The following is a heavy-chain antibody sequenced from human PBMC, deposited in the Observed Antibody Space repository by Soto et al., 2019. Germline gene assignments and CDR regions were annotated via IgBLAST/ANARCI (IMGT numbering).Heavy chain of an antibody. CDR3: ARDPIAVAGTYYCYGMDV. V-gene: IGHV3-33*01. CDR1: GFTFSSYG. D-gene: IGHD6-19*01. Sequence: QVQLVESGGGVVQPGRSLRLSCAASGFTFSSYGMHWVRQAPGKGLEWVAVIWYDGSNKYYADSVKGRFTISRDNSKNTLYLQMNSLRAEDTAVYYCARDPIAVAGTYYCYGMDVWGQGTTVTVSS. J-gene: IGHJ6*02. CDR2: IWYDGSNK.